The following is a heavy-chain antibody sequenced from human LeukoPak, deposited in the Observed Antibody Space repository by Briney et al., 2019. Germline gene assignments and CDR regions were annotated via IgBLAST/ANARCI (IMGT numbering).Heavy chain of an antibody. CDR2: IYYSGST. D-gene: IGHD2-21*02. Sequence: SETLSLTCTVSGGSISSYYWSWFRQPPGKGLEWIGYIYYSGSTYYNPSLKSRVTISVDTSKNQFSLKLSSVTAADTAVYYCANGGGDFSFDYWGQGTLVTVSS. V-gene: IGHV4-59*12. J-gene: IGHJ4*02. CDR3: ANGGGDFSFDY. CDR1: GGSISSYY.